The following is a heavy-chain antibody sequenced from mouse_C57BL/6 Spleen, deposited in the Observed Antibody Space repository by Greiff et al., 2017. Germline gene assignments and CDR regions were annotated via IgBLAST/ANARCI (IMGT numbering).Heavy chain of an antibody. D-gene: IGHD1-1*01. CDR3: ANYYYGSSYEENYAMDY. Sequence: EVQLVESGPGLVKPSQSLSLTCSVTGYSITSGYYWNWIRQFPGNKLEWMGYISYDGSNNYNPSLKNRISITRDTSKNQFFLKLNSVTTEDTATYYCANYYYGSSYEENYAMDYWGQGTSVTVSS. J-gene: IGHJ4*01. CDR1: GYSITSGYY. CDR2: ISYDGSN. V-gene: IGHV3-6*01.